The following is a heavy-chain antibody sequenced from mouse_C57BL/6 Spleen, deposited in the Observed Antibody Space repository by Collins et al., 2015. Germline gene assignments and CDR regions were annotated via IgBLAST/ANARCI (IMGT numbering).Heavy chain of an antibody. CDR3: ARGLLRLLADY. Sequence: EVQLVESGGGLVKPGGSLKLSCAASGFTFSDYYMYWVRQTPEKRLEWVATISDGGSYTYYPDSVKGRFTISRDNAKNNLYLQMSSLKSEDTAMYYCARGLLRLLADYWGQGTSVTVSS. CDR2: ISDGGSYT. V-gene: IGHV5-4*02. CDR1: GFTFSDYY. J-gene: IGHJ4*01. D-gene: IGHD1-2*01.